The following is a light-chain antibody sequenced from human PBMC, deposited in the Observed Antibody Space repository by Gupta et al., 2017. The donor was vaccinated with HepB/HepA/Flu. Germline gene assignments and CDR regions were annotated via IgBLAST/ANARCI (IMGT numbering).Light chain of an antibody. Sequence: QSTLTQPALVSGSPGRSITISCTRNSSDIGAYNYDSWYQQDPGKGPKLIIYDVTNRPSWISHRFSASKSGNTASRTISGRQAEDEADYYCGSYTTSHTVVFGGGTKVTVL. CDR2: DVT. CDR3: GSYTTSHTVV. V-gene: IGLV2-14*03. CDR1: SSDIGAYNY. J-gene: IGLJ2*01.